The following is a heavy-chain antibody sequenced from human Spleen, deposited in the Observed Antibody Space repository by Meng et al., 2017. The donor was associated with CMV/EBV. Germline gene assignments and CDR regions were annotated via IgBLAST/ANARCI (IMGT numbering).Heavy chain of an antibody. Sequence: GGSLRLSCAASGLIFSSYGMHWVRQVPGKGLEWVAFIRYDGNNKYYTDSVKGRFTISRDNSKNTLYLQMNSLRAEDTAVYYCAKDNWNYRSYFDYWGQGTLVTVSS. J-gene: IGHJ4*02. CDR3: AKDNWNYRSYFDY. CDR2: IRYDGNNK. D-gene: IGHD1-7*01. CDR1: GLIFSSYG. V-gene: IGHV3-30*02.